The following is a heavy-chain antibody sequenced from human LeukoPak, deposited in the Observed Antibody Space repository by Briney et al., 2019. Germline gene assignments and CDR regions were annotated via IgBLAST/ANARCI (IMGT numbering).Heavy chain of an antibody. CDR3: AKLTRSLSNAFDI. CDR2: ITAAGAGT. CDR1: GFTFSSYV. J-gene: IGHJ3*02. D-gene: IGHD2/OR15-2a*01. Sequence: GGSLRLSCAASGFTFSSYVMSWVRPAPGKGLEWVSIITAAGAGTYYTDSVKGRFTISRDNSKNTLYLQMISLRAEDTAVYYCAKLTRSLSNAFDIWGQGTMVTVSS. V-gene: IGHV3-23*01.